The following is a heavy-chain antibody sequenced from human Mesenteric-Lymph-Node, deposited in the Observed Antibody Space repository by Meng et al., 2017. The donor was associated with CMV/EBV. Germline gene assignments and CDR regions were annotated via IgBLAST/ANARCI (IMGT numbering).Heavy chain of an antibody. V-gene: IGHV4-34*01. D-gene: IGHD3-16*01. CDR1: GGSFSDYY. CDR2: INHSGST. CDR3: ARGLGD. Sequence: PSETLSLTCTVNGGSFSDYYWSWIRQPPGKGLEWIGEINHSGSTNYNPSLKSRVTISVDTSKNQFSLKLSSVTAADTAVYYCARGLGDWGQGTLVTVSS. J-gene: IGHJ4*02.